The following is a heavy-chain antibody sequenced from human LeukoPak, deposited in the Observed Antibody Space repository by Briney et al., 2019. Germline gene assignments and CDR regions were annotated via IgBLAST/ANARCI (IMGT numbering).Heavy chain of an antibody. D-gene: IGHD1-14*01. V-gene: IGHV3-7*01. CDR1: GFTFSSYW. J-gene: IGHJ1*01. CDR2: IKHDGSEK. Sequence: GGSLRLSCAASGFTFSSYWMSWVRQAPGKGLEWVANIKHDGSEKHYVDSVKGRFTISRDSAKNSLHLQMNSLRAEDTAVYYCARDRYFQYWGQGTLVTVSS. CDR3: ARDRYFQY.